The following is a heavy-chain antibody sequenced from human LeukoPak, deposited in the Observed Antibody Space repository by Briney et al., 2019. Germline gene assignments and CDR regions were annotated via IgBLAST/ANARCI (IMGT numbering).Heavy chain of an antibody. CDR3: ARADYYQYMDV. V-gene: IGHV4-61*02. Sequence: SETLSLTCTVSGGSISSGSYYWSWIRQPAGKGLDWIGRIYTSGSTNYNPSLKSRVTMSVDTSQNQFAQKLSSVTAADTAVYYCARADYYQYMDVWGKGTTVTISS. J-gene: IGHJ6*03. CDR2: IYTSGST. CDR1: GGSISSGSYY.